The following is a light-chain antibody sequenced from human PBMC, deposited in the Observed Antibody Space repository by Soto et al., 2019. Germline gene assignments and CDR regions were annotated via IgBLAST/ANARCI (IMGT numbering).Light chain of an antibody. CDR3: QQYKIYSQT. CDR2: DAA. J-gene: IGKJ1*01. Sequence: DIQMAQSPSTLSASVGDTVTVTCRASQSVSGWLAWYQQKVGRAPKLLIYDAATLETGVPSRFSGSGSGTEFTLTISSLQPDDFATYYCQQYKIYSQTFGQGTKVDIK. CDR1: QSVSGW. V-gene: IGKV1-5*01.